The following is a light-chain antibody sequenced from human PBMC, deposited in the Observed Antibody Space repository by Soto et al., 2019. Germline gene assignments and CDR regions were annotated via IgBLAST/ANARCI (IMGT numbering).Light chain of an antibody. CDR3: SSHTTSNTRV. Sequence: QSALTQPASVSGSPGQSIAISCTGTSSAVGAYDFVSCYQQHPDKAPKLLIYEVSNRPSGVSDRFSGSKSVNTATLTISGLQAEDEADYYCSSHTTSNTRVFGTGTKLTVL. J-gene: IGLJ1*01. CDR2: EVS. V-gene: IGLV2-14*03. CDR1: SSAVGAYDF.